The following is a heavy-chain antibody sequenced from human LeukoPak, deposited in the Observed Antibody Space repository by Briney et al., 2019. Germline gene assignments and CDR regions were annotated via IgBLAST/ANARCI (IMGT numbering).Heavy chain of an antibody. CDR2: IHYSGTS. CDR1: GGSISNTHYY. D-gene: IGHD3-9*01. V-gene: IGHV4-39*07. CDR3: ARDARDLGDNDNY. Sequence: SETLSLTCTVSGGSISNTHYYWGWIRQPPGKGLEWIGNIHYSGTSFYNPSLKSRVAISVDTSKNQFSLTVNSVTAADTAVYFCARDARDLGDNDNYWGQGTLVTVSS. J-gene: IGHJ4*02.